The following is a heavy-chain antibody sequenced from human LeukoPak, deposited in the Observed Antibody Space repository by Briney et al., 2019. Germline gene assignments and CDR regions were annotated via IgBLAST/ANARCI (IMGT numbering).Heavy chain of an antibody. CDR1: GFTFSSYS. CDR2: ISSSSTYI. J-gene: IGHJ3*02. Sequence: GGSLRLSCAASGFTFSSYSMNWVRQAPGKGLEWVSSISSSSTYIYYADSVKGRFTISRDNAKNSLYLQMNSLRADDTAVYYCARDVTVTTYSRYAFDIWGQGTMVTVSS. V-gene: IGHV3-21*01. D-gene: IGHD4-17*01. CDR3: ARDVTVTTYSRYAFDI.